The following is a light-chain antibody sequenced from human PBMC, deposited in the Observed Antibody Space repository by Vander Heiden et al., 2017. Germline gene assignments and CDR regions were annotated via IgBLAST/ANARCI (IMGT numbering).Light chain of an antibody. J-gene: IGKJ4*01. CDR3: QQRSNWPLT. Sequence: EIVLTQSPDTLSLSPGERATISCRAGQDVSSYLAWYQQKPGQAPRLLIYDASNRATGIPARFSGSGSGTDFTLTISSLEPEDFAVYYCQQRSNWPLTFGGGTKVEIK. CDR1: QDVSSY. CDR2: DAS. V-gene: IGKV3-11*01.